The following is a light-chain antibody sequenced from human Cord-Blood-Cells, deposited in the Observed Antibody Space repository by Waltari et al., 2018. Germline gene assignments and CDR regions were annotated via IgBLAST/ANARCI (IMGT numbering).Light chain of an antibody. J-gene: IGLJ1*01. CDR2: DVS. CDR1: SSDVGGYNY. Sequence: QSALTQPPSVSGSPGQSLTIPCTGTSSDVGGYNYVSWYQQHPGKAPKLMIYDVSNRPSGVSNRFSGSKSGNTASLTISGLQAEDEADYYCSSYTSSRTRVFGTGTKVTVL. V-gene: IGLV2-14*01. CDR3: SSYTSSRTRV.